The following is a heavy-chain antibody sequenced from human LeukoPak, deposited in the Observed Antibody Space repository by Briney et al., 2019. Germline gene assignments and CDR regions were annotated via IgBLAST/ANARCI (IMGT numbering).Heavy chain of an antibody. CDR2: INTDGSST. V-gene: IGHV3-74*01. D-gene: IGHD2-15*01. Sequence: GGSLRLSCAASGFRFSSYWMFWVRQGPGKGLGWVSRINTDGSSTSYADSVKGRFTISRDNAKNTLYLQMNSLRAEDTAVYYCTTLTKVVGRDYWGQGTLVTVSS. CDR3: TTLTKVVGRDY. J-gene: IGHJ4*02. CDR1: GFRFSSYW.